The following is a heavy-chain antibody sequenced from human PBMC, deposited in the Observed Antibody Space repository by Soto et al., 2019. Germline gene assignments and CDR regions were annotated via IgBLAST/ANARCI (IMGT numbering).Heavy chain of an antibody. V-gene: IGHV1-45*02. CDR1: GNTFTYRY. CDR2: ITPFSGDV. J-gene: IGHJ4*02. CDR3: ASGGAGSGPFTWELPDH. D-gene: IGHD1-26*01. Sequence: QMQLVQSGAEVKKTGSTVTVSCKALGNTFTYRYLHWVRQAPGQALEWMGWITPFSGDVHYAQKFQGRVNITRDRSINTAYMRKSSLRSEDTAMYYCASGGAGSGPFTWELPDHWGQGTLVTVSS.